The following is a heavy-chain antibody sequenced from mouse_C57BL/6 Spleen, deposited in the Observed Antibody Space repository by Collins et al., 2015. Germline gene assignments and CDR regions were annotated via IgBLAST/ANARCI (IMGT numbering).Heavy chain of an antibody. J-gene: IGHJ3*01. CDR2: IYPGDGDT. CDR1: AFSNYW. V-gene: IGHV1-80*01. Sequence: AFSNYWMNWVKQRPGKGLEWIGQIYPGDGDTNYNGKFKGKATLTADKSSSTAYMHLSSLTSEDSAVYFCSRGMFWGQGTLVTVSA. CDR3: SRGMF.